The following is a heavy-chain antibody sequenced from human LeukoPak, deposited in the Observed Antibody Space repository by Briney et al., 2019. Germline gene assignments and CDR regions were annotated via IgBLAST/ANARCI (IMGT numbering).Heavy chain of an antibody. CDR2: INPNSGGT. Sequence: VASVKVSFKASGYTFTVYYMHWVRQAPGQGREWMGWINPNSGGTNYAQKFQGRVTMTRDTSISAAYMELSRLRSDDTAVYYCARVQPVDYDFWSGYYGDFDYWGQGTLVTVSS. J-gene: IGHJ4*02. CDR1: GYTFTVYY. V-gene: IGHV1-2*02. D-gene: IGHD3-3*01. CDR3: ARVQPVDYDFWSGYYGDFDY.